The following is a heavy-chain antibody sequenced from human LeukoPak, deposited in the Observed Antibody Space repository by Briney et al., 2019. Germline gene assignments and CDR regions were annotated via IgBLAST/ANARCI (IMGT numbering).Heavy chain of an antibody. CDR2: IYYSGST. V-gene: IGHV4-59*11. J-gene: IGHJ4*02. Sequence: KTSETLSLTCTVSGGSISSHYWSWIRQPPGKGLEWIGYIYYSGSTNYNPSLKSRVTISVDTSKNRFSLKLSSVTAADTAVYYCARDAYGGMFDYWGQGTLVTVSS. D-gene: IGHD4-23*01. CDR3: ARDAYGGMFDY. CDR1: GGSISSHY.